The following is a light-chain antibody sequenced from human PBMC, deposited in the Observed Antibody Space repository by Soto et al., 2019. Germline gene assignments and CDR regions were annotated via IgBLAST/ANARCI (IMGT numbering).Light chain of an antibody. CDR3: QQRSSWPPIT. Sequence: EIVLTQSPATLSLSPGERATLSYRASQYISSDLAWYQHKPGQAPRLLIYDASDRATGIPARFSGSGSGTDFTLTISDLEPEDFAIYYCQQRSSWPPITFGQGTRLEIK. CDR1: QYISSD. CDR2: DAS. V-gene: IGKV3-11*01. J-gene: IGKJ5*01.